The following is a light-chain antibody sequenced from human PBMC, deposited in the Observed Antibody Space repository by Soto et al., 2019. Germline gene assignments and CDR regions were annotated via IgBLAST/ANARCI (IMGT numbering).Light chain of an antibody. Sequence: AIQVTQSPSSLSASVGDRVTITCRASQGIRNDLGWYQQKPGKPPKLLIYATSRLQSGVPSRFSGSGSGADFTLTISSLQPEDFETYYCLQDYDYPLTFGGGTKVQIK. CDR1: QGIRND. V-gene: IGKV1-6*01. CDR2: ATS. CDR3: LQDYDYPLT. J-gene: IGKJ4*01.